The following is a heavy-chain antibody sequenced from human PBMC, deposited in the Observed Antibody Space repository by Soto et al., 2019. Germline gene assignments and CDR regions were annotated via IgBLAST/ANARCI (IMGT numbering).Heavy chain of an antibody. Sequence: QVQLVESGGGVVQPGRSLRLSCAASGFTFSSYGMHWVRQAPGKGLEWVAVISYDGSNKYYADSVKGRFTISRANSKNALYLQMKILRAEDTAVYYCAKDLGHGGRGAFDIWGQGTMVTVSS. D-gene: IGHD7-27*01. J-gene: IGHJ3*02. CDR1: GFTFSSYG. CDR2: ISYDGSNK. V-gene: IGHV3-30*18. CDR3: AKDLGHGGRGAFDI.